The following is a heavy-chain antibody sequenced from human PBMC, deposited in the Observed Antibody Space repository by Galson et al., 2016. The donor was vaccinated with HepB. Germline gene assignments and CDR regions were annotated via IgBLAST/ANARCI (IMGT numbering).Heavy chain of an antibody. D-gene: IGHD3-10*01. Sequence: QSGAEVKKSGESLKISCKGSGYTITRHWIGWVRQLPGKGLEWMGTIYPGDSDTKYSPSFPGQVTISVDKSINTAYLQWSSLKTSDTGMYYCARGMTEGSDYWGQGTLVSVSS. V-gene: IGHV5-51*01. CDR1: GYTITRHW. CDR3: ARGMTEGSDY. CDR2: IYPGDSDT. J-gene: IGHJ4*02.